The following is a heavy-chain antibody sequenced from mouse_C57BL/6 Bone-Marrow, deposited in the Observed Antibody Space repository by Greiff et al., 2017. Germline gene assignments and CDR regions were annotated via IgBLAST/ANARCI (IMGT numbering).Heavy chain of an antibody. J-gene: IGHJ3*01. Sequence: DVKLVESGGYLVKPGGSLKLSCAASGFTFSSYGMSWVRQTPDKRLEWVATISSGGSYTYYPDSVKGRFTISRDNAKNTLYLQMSSLKSEDTAMYYCASRMDDGYWAPFAYWGQGTLVTVSA. D-gene: IGHD2-3*01. V-gene: IGHV5-6*02. CDR1: GFTFSSYG. CDR3: ASRMDDGYWAPFAY. CDR2: ISSGGSYT.